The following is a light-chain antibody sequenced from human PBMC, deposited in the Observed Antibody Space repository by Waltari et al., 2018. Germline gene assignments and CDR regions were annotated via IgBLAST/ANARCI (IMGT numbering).Light chain of an antibody. CDR1: QTIRTY. CDR3: QQSFSSPWT. J-gene: IGKJ1*01. V-gene: IGKV1-39*01. Sequence: DIQMTQSPSSLSASVGDTVTVTCRASQTIRTYLTCYQQKTAKAPKLLIYGASTLQRGFPSRFRGSASGTEFTLTVTNLQPDDFATYFCQQSFSSPWTFGQGTTVNI. CDR2: GAS.